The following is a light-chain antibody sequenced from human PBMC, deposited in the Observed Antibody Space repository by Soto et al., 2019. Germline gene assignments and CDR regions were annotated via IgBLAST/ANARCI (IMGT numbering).Light chain of an antibody. CDR2: AAS. Sequence: DIQMTQSPSSLSASVGDRVTITSRANQSIDSFLNWYQQKPGKAPKLLIYAASSLQSGVPSRFSGSGSGTEFTLTISSLQPEDFATYYCQQSYSTLVFAFGPGTKVDVK. J-gene: IGKJ3*01. CDR3: QQSYSTLVFA. CDR1: QSIDSF. V-gene: IGKV1-39*01.